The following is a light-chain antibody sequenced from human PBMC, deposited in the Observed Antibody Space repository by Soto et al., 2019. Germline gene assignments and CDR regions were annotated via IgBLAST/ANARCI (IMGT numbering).Light chain of an antibody. Sequence: QSALTQPPSASGSPGQSVTISCTGSSSDVGAYNYVSWYQQHPGKAPKLMIYEVTKRPSGVPDRFSGSKSGNTASLTVSGLQAEDEEDYYCSSYAGSNNLPFGGGTKLTVL. J-gene: IGLJ3*02. CDR3: SSYAGSNNLP. CDR2: EVT. V-gene: IGLV2-8*01. CDR1: SSDVGAYNY.